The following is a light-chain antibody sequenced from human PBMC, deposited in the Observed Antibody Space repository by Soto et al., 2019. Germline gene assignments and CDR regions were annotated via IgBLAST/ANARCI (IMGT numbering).Light chain of an antibody. CDR2: EVS. J-gene: IGLJ2*01. Sequence: QSALTQPASVAGSPGQSITISCTGTTSDVGGYNYVSWYQQHPGKAPKLMIYEVSNRPAGVSNRFSGSKSGNTASLTIYGLQAEDEPDYDCSAYTRRSTVVFGGGTKRSV. V-gene: IGLV2-14*01. CDR3: SAYTRRSTVV. CDR1: TSDVGGYNY.